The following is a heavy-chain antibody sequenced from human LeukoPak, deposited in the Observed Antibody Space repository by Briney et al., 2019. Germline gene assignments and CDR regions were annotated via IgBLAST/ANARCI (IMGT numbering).Heavy chain of an antibody. CDR3: ARQSAENGGYCSSASCSQSYYYYYYMDV. CDR1: GGSFSGYY. CDR2: INHSGST. J-gene: IGHJ6*03. D-gene: IGHD2-2*01. Sequence: SETLSLTCAVYGGSFSGYYWSWIRQPPGKGLEWIGEINHSGSTNYNPSLKSRVTISVDTSKNQFSLKLSSVTAADTAVYYCARQSAENGGYCSSASCSQSYYYYYYMDVWGKGTTVTISS. V-gene: IGHV4-34*01.